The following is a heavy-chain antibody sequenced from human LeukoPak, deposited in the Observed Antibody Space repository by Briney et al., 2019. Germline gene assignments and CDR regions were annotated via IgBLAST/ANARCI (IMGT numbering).Heavy chain of an antibody. J-gene: IGHJ6*03. D-gene: IGHD3-10*01. Sequence: ASVKVSCKASGYTFTSYGISWVRQAPGQGLEWMGWISAYNGNTNYAQKLQGRVTMTTDTSTSTAYMELRSLRSDDTAVYYCARASGSVATENYYYYYYMDVWGKGTTVTISS. CDR1: GYTFTSYG. V-gene: IGHV1-18*01. CDR3: ARASGSVATENYYYYYYMDV. CDR2: ISAYNGNT.